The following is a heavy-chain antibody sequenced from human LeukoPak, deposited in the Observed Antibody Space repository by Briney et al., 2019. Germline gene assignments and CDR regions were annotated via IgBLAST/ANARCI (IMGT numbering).Heavy chain of an antibody. CDR2: IYYSGST. Sequence: SETLSLTCTVSGGSISSYYWSWIRQPPGKGLEWIGYIYYSGSTNYNPSLKSRVTISVDTSKNQFSLKLSSVTAADTSVYDCARCGAVTMVRGVTYYYYGMDVWGQGTTVTVSS. V-gene: IGHV4-59*01. CDR3: ARCGAVTMVRGVTYYYYGMDV. J-gene: IGHJ6*02. D-gene: IGHD3-10*01. CDR1: GGSISSYY.